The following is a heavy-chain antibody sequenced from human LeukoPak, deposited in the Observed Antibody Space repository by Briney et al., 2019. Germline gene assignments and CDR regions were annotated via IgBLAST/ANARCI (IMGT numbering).Heavy chain of an antibody. CDR1: GCTFSDYY. J-gene: IGHJ4*02. CDR3: AKTYSSTWLDY. Sequence: GGSLRLSCAASGCTFSDYYRSWIRQAPAKGLEGVSFISSSGSYTNYADSVKGRFTISRDNSKNSLYLQVNSLRTEDTALYYCAKTYSSTWLDYWGQGTLVTVSS. V-gene: IGHV3-11*03. CDR2: ISSSGSYT. D-gene: IGHD6-13*01.